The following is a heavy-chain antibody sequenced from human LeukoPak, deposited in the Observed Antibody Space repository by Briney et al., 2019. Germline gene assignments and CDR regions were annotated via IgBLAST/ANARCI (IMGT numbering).Heavy chain of an antibody. CDR1: GFTFDDYG. CDR2: ISSSNSYI. D-gene: IGHD3-9*01. J-gene: IGHJ4*02. Sequence: GSLRLSCAASGFTFDDYGMSWVRQAPGKGLEWVSYISSSNSYIYYADSVKGRFTISRDNAKNSLYLQMNSLRAEDTAVYYCAKLRITTYYDILTGYGRDFDYWGQGTLVTVSS. CDR3: AKLRITTYYDILTGYGRDFDY. V-gene: IGHV3-21*04.